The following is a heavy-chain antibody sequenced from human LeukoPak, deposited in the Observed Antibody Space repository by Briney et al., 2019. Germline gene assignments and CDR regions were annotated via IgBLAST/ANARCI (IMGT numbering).Heavy chain of an antibody. CDR2: IGPNSGGT. V-gene: IGHV1-2*02. CDR1: GYTFTSYG. Sequence: ASVKVSCKASGYTFTSYGISWVRQAPGQGLEWLAWIGPNSGGTNYAQKFQGRVTLTRDTSITTAYMELSRLRSDDTAVYYCARGRDSGSRTYYFDFWGQGTLVTVSS. D-gene: IGHD1-26*01. J-gene: IGHJ4*02. CDR3: ARGRDSGSRTYYFDF.